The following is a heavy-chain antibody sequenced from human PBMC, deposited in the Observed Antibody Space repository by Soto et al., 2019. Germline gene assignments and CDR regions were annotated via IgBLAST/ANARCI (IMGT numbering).Heavy chain of an antibody. CDR3: AHRHYDSSGWRHYFDY. Sequence: SGPTLVNPTQTLTLTCTFSGFSLSTTEVGVGWIRQPPGKALEWLALIYWNDDKRYSPSLKSRLTITKDTSKNQVVLTMTNMDPVDTATYYCAHRHYDSSGWRHYFDYWGQGTLVTVSS. CDR2: IYWNDDK. V-gene: IGHV2-5*01. CDR1: GFSLSTTEVG. D-gene: IGHD3-22*01. J-gene: IGHJ4*02.